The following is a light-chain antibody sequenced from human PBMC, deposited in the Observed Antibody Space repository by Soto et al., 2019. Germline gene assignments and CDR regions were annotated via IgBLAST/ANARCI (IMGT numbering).Light chain of an antibody. CDR1: QSVSNN. V-gene: IGKV3D-15*01. J-gene: IGKJ5*01. CDR2: GAS. CDR3: QQFNYWPPIT. Sequence: EIVLTQSPGTLSLCPGERATLSCRAIQSVSNNYLAWYQQKPGQAPRLLIYGASNRATGIPDRFSGSGSGTEFTLTISSLQSEDFAVYYCQQFNYWPPITFGQGTRLEIK.